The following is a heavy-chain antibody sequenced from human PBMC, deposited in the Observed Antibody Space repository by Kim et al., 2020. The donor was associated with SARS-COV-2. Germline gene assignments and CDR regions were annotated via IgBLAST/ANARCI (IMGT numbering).Heavy chain of an antibody. CDR3: ARGQSEMYYYDSSGYFYYYYGMDV. CDR2: ISSSSSYI. CDR1: GFTFSSYS. J-gene: IGHJ6*02. D-gene: IGHD3-22*01. V-gene: IGHV3-21*01. Sequence: GGSLRLSCAASGFTFSSYSMNWVRQAPGKGLEWVSSISSSSSYIYYADSVKGRFTISRDNAKNSLYLQMNSLRAEDTAVYYCARGQSEMYYYDSSGYFYYYYGMDVWGQGTTVTVSS.